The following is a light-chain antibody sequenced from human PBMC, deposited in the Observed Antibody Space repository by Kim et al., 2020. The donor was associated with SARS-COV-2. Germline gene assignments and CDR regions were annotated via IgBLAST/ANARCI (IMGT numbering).Light chain of an antibody. Sequence: EIVLTQSPGTLSLSPGERATLSCRASQSVSNNYLAWYQHKPGQAPRLLIYGASSRATGFPDRFSGSGSGTDFTLGISRMEPEDSAVYYCQQYGSSPPYTFGQGTKLEI. CDR2: GAS. CDR3: QQYGSSPPYT. CDR1: QSVSNNY. V-gene: IGKV3-20*01. J-gene: IGKJ2*01.